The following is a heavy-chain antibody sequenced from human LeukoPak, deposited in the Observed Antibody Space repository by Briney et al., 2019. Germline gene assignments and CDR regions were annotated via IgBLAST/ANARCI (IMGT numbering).Heavy chain of an antibody. J-gene: IGHJ4*02. CDR3: ARLMDNNYDGSAFDY. CDR1: GYSFTDYI. V-gene: IGHV1-18*01. D-gene: IGHD3-22*01. CDR2: IGTYDGHT. Sequence: ASVKVSCKTSGYSFTDYIIAWVRQAPGQGLEWLGWIGTYDGHTSYAQKVQGRVTMTTDTSATTAYLELKSLTSDDTALYYCARLMDNNYDGSAFDYWGQGTLVTVSS.